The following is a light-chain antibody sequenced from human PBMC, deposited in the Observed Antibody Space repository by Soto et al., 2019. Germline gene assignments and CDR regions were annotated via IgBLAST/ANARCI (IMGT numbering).Light chain of an antibody. CDR2: GAS. Sequence: EIVMTQSPATLSVSRGERATLSCRANQAISSNLAWYQQKPGQAPRLLIYGASTRATGIPDRFSGSGSGTEFTITISSLQSEDFVVYYCQHYNNWLGTFGGGTKVEIK. CDR1: QAISSN. CDR3: QHYNNWLGT. V-gene: IGKV3-15*01. J-gene: IGKJ4*01.